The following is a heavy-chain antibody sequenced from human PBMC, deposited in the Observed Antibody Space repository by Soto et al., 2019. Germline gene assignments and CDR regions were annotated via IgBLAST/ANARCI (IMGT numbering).Heavy chain of an antibody. D-gene: IGHD2-21*01. CDR2: IYFGGTT. CDR1: GFIFRDWF. J-gene: IGHJ5*02. Sequence: PGGSLRLSCAASGFIFRDWFMSWIRQAPGKGLEWVGYIYFGGTTSYNPSLKSRVTISLETSNSQFSLRLSSVTAADTAVYYCARLGAYYQSLDPWGPGTLVTVSS. CDR3: ARLGAYYQSLDP. V-gene: IGHV4-59*08.